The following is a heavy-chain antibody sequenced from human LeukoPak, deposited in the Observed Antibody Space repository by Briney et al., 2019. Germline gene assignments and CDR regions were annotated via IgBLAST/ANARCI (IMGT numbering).Heavy chain of an antibody. V-gene: IGHV3-23*01. CDR3: ARLGAASDHLFYYYYYYYMDV. Sequence: PGGSLRLSCAASGFTFSSYAMSWVRQAPGKGLEWVSAISGSGGSTYYADSVKGRFTISRDNSKNTLYLQMNSLRAEDTAVYYCARLGAASDHLFYYYYYYYMDVWGKGTTVTVSS. J-gene: IGHJ6*03. CDR1: GFTFSSYA. CDR2: ISGSGGST. D-gene: IGHD3-3*01.